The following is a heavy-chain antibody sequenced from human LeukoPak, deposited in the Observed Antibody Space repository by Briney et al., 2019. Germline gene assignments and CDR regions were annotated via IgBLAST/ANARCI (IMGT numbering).Heavy chain of an antibody. V-gene: IGHV1-2*02. CDR2: TNPKSGDT. CDR3: ARGAGGSSWFFSENTYFHP. J-gene: IGHJ1*01. CDR1: GYTFLGYY. Sequence: ASVKVSCKSSGYTFLGYYIHWVRQAPGQGLEWIGCTNPKSGDTRYSQTFQRRLTLTTNMYSNTAYMEFHSLRPDDTAVYYCARGAGGSSWFFSENTYFHPWGQGSLVVASS. D-gene: IGHD6-13*01.